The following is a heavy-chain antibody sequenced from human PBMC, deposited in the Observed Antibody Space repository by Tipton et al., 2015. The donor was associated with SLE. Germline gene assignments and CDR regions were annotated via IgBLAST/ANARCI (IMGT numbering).Heavy chain of an antibody. CDR1: GGSISSSSYY. V-gene: IGHV4-39*01. Sequence: LRLSCTVSGGSISSSSYYWGWIRQPPGKGLVWIGSSYYSGSTYYNPSLKRQVTISVDTSKNQFSLKLSSVTAADAAVYYCARQKSSGYYFDYWCQGTLVTVSS. J-gene: IGHJ4*02. CDR2: SYYSGST. CDR3: ARQKSSGYYFDY. D-gene: IGHD6-19*01.